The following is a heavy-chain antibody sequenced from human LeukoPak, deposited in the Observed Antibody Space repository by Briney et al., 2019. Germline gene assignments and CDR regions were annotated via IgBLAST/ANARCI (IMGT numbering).Heavy chain of an antibody. CDR2: ISWNSGSI. Sequence: GGSLRLSCAASGFTFDDYAMHWVRQAPGKGLEWVSGISWNSGSIGYADSVKGRFTISRDNSKNTLYLQMNSLRAEDTAVYYCASAAYSSGYYFDYWGQGTLVTVSS. D-gene: IGHD6-19*01. CDR3: ASAAYSSGYYFDY. V-gene: IGHV3-9*01. J-gene: IGHJ4*02. CDR1: GFTFDDYA.